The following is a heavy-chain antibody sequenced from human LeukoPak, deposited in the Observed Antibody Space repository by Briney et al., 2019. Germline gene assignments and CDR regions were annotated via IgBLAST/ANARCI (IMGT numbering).Heavy chain of an antibody. CDR1: GYAFTSYY. J-gene: IGHJ4*02. Sequence: ASVKDSCKASGYAFTSYYMHWVRQAPGQGLEWMGIINPSGGSTSYAQKFQGRVTMTRDTSTSTVYMELSSLRSEDTAVYYCARDVAIAAAGYYFDYWGQGTLVTVSS. CDR2: INPSGGST. CDR3: ARDVAIAAAGYYFDY. V-gene: IGHV1-46*01. D-gene: IGHD6-13*01.